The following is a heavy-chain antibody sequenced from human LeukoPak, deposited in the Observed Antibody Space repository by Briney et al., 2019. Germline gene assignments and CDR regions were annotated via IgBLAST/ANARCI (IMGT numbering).Heavy chain of an antibody. CDR1: GFTVSSNY. V-gene: IGHV3-53*01. Sequence: PGGSLRLSCAASGFTVSSNYMIWVRQAPGKGLEWVSVIYSGGSTYYADSVKGRFTISRDNSKNTLYLQMNSLRAKDTAVYYCARVSLYYYYMDVWGKGTTVTVSS. CDR3: ARVSLYYYYMDV. J-gene: IGHJ6*03. CDR2: IYSGGST.